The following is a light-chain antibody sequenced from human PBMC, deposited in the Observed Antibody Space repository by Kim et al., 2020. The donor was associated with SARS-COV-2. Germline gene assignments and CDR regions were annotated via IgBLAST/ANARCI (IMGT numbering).Light chain of an antibody. CDR3: EQYGKSPPIT. Sequence: EIVLTQSPGTLSLSPGERATLSCRASQNVDNNFLAWFQQKPGQAPGLLIYGASRRATGIPDRFSGSGSGTDFTLTISRVEPEDFAVYYCEQYGKSPPITFGQGTRLEIK. CDR2: GAS. V-gene: IGKV3-20*01. J-gene: IGKJ5*01. CDR1: QNVDNNF.